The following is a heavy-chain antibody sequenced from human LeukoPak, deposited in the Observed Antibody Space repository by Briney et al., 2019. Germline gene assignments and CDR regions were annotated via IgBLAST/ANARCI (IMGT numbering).Heavy chain of an antibody. D-gene: IGHD3-10*01. CDR3: ARVDSGIDFYYMDV. J-gene: IGHJ6*03. CDR2: IRLNGTEK. CDR1: GFTFKNYW. Sequence: GGSQRLSCAASGFTFKNYWMSWVRQAPGKGLEWVAHIRLNGTEKYHVDSVRGRFTISRDNPKNSLYLQMNSLRLEDTAVYYCARVDSGIDFYYMDVWATGTTFTLSS. V-gene: IGHV3-7*01.